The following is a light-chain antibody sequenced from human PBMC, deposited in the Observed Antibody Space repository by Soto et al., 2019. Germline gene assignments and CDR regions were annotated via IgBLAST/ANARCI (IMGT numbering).Light chain of an antibody. CDR3: MPGSHWPYT. CDR2: KVS. Sequence: DVVMAQSPLSLPVTLGQPASISCRSSQSLVYSDGDTYLNWFHQRPGQSPRRLIYKVSNRDSGVADRLSGSGSGSAFTLTIRRVEAEDVGVSYCMPGSHWPYTFCQATALEIK. V-gene: IGKV2-30*01. CDR1: QSLVYSDGDTY. J-gene: IGKJ2*01.